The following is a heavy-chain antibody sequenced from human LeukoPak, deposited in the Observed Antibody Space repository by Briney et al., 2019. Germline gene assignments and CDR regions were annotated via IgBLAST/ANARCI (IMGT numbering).Heavy chain of an antibody. CDR1: GFTFSSYW. D-gene: IGHD7-27*01. CDR3: AKATRAKLGAFDY. CDR2: INSDGSST. V-gene: IGHV3-74*01. Sequence: AGGSLRLSCAASGFTFSSYWMHWVRQAPGKGLVWVSRINSDGSSTIYADSVKGRFTISRDNSKNTLYLQMNSLRAEDTAVYYCAKATRAKLGAFDYWGQGTLVTVSS. J-gene: IGHJ4*02.